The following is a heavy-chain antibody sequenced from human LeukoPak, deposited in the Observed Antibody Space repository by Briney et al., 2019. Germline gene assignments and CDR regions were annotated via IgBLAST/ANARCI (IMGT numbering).Heavy chain of an antibody. D-gene: IGHD1-7*01. V-gene: IGHV1-2*02. Sequence: ASVKVSCKASGYTFTGYYMHWVRQAPGQGLEWMGWINPNSGGTNYAQKFQGRVTMTRDTSISTAYMELSRLRSDDTAVYYCAREYNWNFLSWFDPWGQGTLVTVSS. CDR1: GYTFTGYY. J-gene: IGHJ5*02. CDR2: INPNSGGT. CDR3: AREYNWNFLSWFDP.